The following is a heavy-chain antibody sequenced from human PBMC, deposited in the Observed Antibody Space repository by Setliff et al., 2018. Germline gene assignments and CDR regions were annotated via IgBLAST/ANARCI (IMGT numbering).Heavy chain of an antibody. CDR3: VGDYQLLF. J-gene: IGHJ4*02. D-gene: IGHD2-21*01. CDR1: GFTFDDYA. CDR2: ISWNSGSV. Sequence: GGSMRLSCSASGFTFDDYAMHWVRQAPGKGLEWVSSISWNSGSVDYADSVKGRFTISRDNAKNTLYLQMNSLRVEDTAVYYCVGDYQLLFWGQGVLVTVSS. V-gene: IGHV3-9*01.